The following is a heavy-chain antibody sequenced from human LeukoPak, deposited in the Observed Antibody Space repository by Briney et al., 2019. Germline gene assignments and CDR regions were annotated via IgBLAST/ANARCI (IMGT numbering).Heavy chain of an antibody. CDR2: FDPEDGET. Sequence: GASVKVSCKFSGYTLTELSMHWVRQAPGKGLEWMGGFDPEDGETIYAQKFQGRVTMTEDTSTDTAYMELSSLRSEDTAVYYCAKPYDSSGFYFQHWGQGTLVTVSS. V-gene: IGHV1-24*01. CDR3: AKPYDSSGFYFQH. D-gene: IGHD3-22*01. J-gene: IGHJ1*01. CDR1: GYTLTELS.